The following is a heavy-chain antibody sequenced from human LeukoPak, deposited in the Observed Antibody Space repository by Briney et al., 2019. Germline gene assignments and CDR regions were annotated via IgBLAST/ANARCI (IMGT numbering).Heavy chain of an antibody. V-gene: IGHV3-11*04. CDR2: ISSSGSTI. CDR3: ARDSGSYYFDY. CDR1: GFTFSDYY. Sequence: GRSLRLSRAASGFTFSDYYMSWIRQAPGKGLEWVSYISSSGSTIYYADSVKGRFTISRDNAKNSLYLQMNSLRAEDTAVYYCARDSGSYYFDYWDQGTLVTVSS. J-gene: IGHJ4*02. D-gene: IGHD1-26*01.